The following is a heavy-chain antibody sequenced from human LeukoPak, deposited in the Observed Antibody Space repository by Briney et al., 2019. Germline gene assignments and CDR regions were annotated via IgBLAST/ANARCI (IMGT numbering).Heavy chain of an antibody. V-gene: IGHV3-48*03. D-gene: IGHD2-2*01. CDR2: ISSSGSTI. CDR1: GITFNA. J-gene: IGHJ4*02. CDR3: ARDAYCSSTRCYLRPNNFDY. Sequence: GTSLRLSCAASGITFNAIHWVRQAPGKGLEWVSYISSSGSTIYYADSVKGRFTISRDNAKNSLYLQMNSLRAEDTAVYYCARDAYCSSTRCYLRPNNFDYWGQGTLVTVSS.